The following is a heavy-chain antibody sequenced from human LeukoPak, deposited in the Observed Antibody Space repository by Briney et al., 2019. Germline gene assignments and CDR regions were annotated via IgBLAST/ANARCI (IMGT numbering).Heavy chain of an antibody. J-gene: IGHJ4*02. CDR3: ARPPNSIAVAGPTSDY. V-gene: IGHV3-21*01. Sequence: GGSLRLSCAASGFTFSSYSMNWVRQAPGKGLEWVSSISSSSSYIYYADSVKGRFTISRDNAKNSLYLQMNSLRAEDTAVYYCARPPNSIAVAGPTSDYWGQGTLVTVSS. D-gene: IGHD6-19*01. CDR1: GFTFSSYS. CDR2: ISSSSSYI.